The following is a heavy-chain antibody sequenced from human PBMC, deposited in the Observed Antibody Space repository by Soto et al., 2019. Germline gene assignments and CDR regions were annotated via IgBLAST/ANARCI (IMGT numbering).Heavy chain of an antibody. CDR2: ISSSSSSTI. CDR1: GFTFSSYS. CDR3: ARGPEVGAIGNLIDY. D-gene: IGHD1-26*01. V-gene: IGHV3-48*02. J-gene: IGHJ4*02. Sequence: GGSLRLSCAASGFTFSSYSMNWVRQAPGKGLEWVSYISSSSSSTIYYADSVKGRFTISRDNAKNSLYLQMNSLRDEDTAVYYCARGPEVGAIGNLIDYWGQGTLVTVSS.